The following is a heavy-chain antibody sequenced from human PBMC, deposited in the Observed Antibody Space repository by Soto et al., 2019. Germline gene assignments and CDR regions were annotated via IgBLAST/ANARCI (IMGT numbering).Heavy chain of an antibody. J-gene: IGHJ4*02. CDR1: GGSISSYY. CDR3: ARGRWLQLIYCDY. V-gene: IGHV4-59*01. CDR2: IYYSGST. D-gene: IGHD5-12*01. Sequence: QVQLQESGPGLVKPSETLSLTCTVSGGSISSYYWSWIRQPPGKGLEWIGCIYYSGSTNYNPSLKSRVTISVDTSKNQFSLNLRSVTAADTAVYYCARGRWLQLIYCDYWGQGTLVTVSS.